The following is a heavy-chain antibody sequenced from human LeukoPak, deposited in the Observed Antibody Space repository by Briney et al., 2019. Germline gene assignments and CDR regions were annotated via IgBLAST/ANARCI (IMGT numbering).Heavy chain of an antibody. CDR3: ARDEQLAPAQH. CDR1: GGTFSSYA. CDR2: IIPILGIA. Sequence: SVKVSCKASGGTFSSYAISWVRQAPGQGLEWMGRIIPILGIANYAQKFQGRVTITADKSTSTAYMGLSSLRSEDTAVYYCARDEQLAPAQHWGQGTLSPSPQ. V-gene: IGHV1-69*04. J-gene: IGHJ1*01. D-gene: IGHD6-13*01.